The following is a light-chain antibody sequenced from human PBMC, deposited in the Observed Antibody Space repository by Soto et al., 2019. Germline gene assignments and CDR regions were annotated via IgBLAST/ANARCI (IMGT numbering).Light chain of an antibody. CDR1: QAISIY. CDR2: AAT. J-gene: IGKJ5*01. V-gene: IGKV1-39*01. CDR3: QQTYSTPF. Sequence: IQLTQSPSTLSASIGDRVTITCRASQAISIYLAWYQHKPGKATNLLIYAATTLQSGVPSRFSGSGSGTDFTLTISSLQPEDFATYYCQQTYSTPFFGQGTRLEI.